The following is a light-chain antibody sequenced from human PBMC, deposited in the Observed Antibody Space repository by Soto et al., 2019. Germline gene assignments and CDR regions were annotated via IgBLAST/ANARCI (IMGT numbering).Light chain of an antibody. CDR2: EVT. Sequence: QSVLTQPASVSGSPGQSITISCTGTSSDVGAYNLVSWYQHLPDKAPKLIISEVTNRPSGVSDRFSGSKSGNPASLTISGLQAEDEADYYCASLTTTNFVFGSGTKLTVL. CDR1: SSDVGAYNL. J-gene: IGLJ1*01. V-gene: IGLV2-14*01. CDR3: ASLTTTNFV.